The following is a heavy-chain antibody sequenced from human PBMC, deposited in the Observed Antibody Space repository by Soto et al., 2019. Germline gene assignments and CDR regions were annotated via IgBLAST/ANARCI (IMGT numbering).Heavy chain of an antibody. CDR3: VKDRRTEAYGMEV. Sequence: QVQLVESGGGVVQPGRSLRLSCEASGFSFSSYGMHWVRQAPGKGLEWVAVISYDGSRTYYADSVKGRFTISRDTSENTVYLQRDSLRAEDTAVVYCVKDRRTEAYGMEVWGQGTTVTVSS. CDR1: GFSFSSYG. CDR2: ISYDGSRT. J-gene: IGHJ6*02. V-gene: IGHV3-30*18.